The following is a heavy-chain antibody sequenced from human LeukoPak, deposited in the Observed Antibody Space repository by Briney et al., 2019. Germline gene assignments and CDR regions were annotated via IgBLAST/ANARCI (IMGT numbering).Heavy chain of an antibody. Sequence: PGGSLRLSCAASGFTFSSYSMNWVRQAPGKGLEWVSSISSSSSYIYYADSVKGRFTITRDNAKNSLYLQMNSLRAEDTAVYYCARDRAYYYDSSGYYYRRRGAFDIWGQGTMVTVSS. J-gene: IGHJ3*02. CDR1: GFTFSSYS. V-gene: IGHV3-21*01. D-gene: IGHD3-22*01. CDR3: ARDRAYYYDSSGYYYRRRGAFDI. CDR2: ISSSSSYI.